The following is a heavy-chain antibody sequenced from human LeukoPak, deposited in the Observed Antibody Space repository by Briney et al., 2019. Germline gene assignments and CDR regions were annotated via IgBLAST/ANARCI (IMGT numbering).Heavy chain of an antibody. D-gene: IGHD3-3*01. V-gene: IGHV3-23*01. CDR1: GFTFSSYE. CDR2: ITGSGGST. Sequence: GGSLRLSCAASGFTFSSYEMNWVRQAPGKGLEWVSGITGSGGSTYYADSVKGRFTISRDNSKNTLYLQMNSLRAEDTAIYYCARDERLLSFLKWGQGTLVTASS. CDR3: ARDERLLSFLK. J-gene: IGHJ4*02.